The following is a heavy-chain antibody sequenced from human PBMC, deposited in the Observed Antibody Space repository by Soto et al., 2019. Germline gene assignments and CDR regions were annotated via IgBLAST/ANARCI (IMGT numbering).Heavy chain of an antibody. Sequence: SETLSLTCTVSGGSISSYYWSWIRQPPGKGLEWIGYIYYSGSTNYNPSLKSRVTISVDTSKNQFSLKLSSVTAADTAVYYCARSRSSMVRGVIIKPYYFDYWGQGTLVTVS. CDR3: ARSRSSMVRGVIIKPYYFDY. CDR2: IYYSGST. V-gene: IGHV4-59*01. J-gene: IGHJ4*02. CDR1: GGSISSYY. D-gene: IGHD3-10*01.